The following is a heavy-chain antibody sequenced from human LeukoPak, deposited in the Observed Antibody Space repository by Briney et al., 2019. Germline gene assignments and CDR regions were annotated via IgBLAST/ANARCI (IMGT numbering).Heavy chain of an antibody. CDR3: AQKGGADY. CDR2: ISSSSSCSM. Sequence: AGGSLRLSCAASGFTFSRFGMNWLRQAPGKGLEWVSYISSSSSCSMYYADSVKGRFTISRDNAKNSLYPQMNSLRDEDTAVYYCAQKGGADYWGQGTLVTVSS. V-gene: IGHV3-48*02. CDR1: GFTFSRFG. J-gene: IGHJ4*02. D-gene: IGHD2-15*01.